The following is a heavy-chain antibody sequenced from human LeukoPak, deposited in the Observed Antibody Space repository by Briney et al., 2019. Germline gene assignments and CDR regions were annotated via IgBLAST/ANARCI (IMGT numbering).Heavy chain of an antibody. Sequence: GGSLRLSCAASGFTVSSNYMSWGRQAPGKGLEWVSVFYGGGRTYYADSVQGRFTVSRDNFKNTLYLQMNSVRPEDTAVYYCARAGWLRFTTTEELDLDVWGQGTTVTASS. CDR3: ARAGWLRFTTTEELDLDV. V-gene: IGHV3-53*01. CDR1: GFTVSSNY. CDR2: FYGGGRT. D-gene: IGHD5-12*01. J-gene: IGHJ6*02.